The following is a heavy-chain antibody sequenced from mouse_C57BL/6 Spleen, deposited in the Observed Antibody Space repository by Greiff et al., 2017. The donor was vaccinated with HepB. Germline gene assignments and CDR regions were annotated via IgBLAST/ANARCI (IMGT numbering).Heavy chain of an antibody. CDR2: ISGGGGNT. D-gene: IGHD1-1*02. Sequence: DVHLVESGGGLVKPGGSLKLSCAASGFTFSSYTMSWVRQTPEKRLEWVATISGGGGNTYYPDSVKGRFTISRDNAKNTLYLQMSSLRSEDTALYYCARQGSLPFNAMDYWGQGTSVTVSS. CDR1: GFTFSSYT. J-gene: IGHJ4*01. CDR3: ARQGSLPFNAMDY. V-gene: IGHV5-9*01.